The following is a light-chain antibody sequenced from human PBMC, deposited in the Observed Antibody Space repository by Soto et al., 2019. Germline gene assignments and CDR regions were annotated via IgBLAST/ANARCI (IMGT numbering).Light chain of an antibody. Sequence: ETVMTQSPATLSLSPGERATLSCRASRSVGTSFAWYQQRPGQPPRLIIFGAYARVADVPARFSGSGSGTEFALTISSLQSEDCAVYYCQQYNNWPPITFGQGTRLEIK. CDR1: RSVGTS. CDR3: QQYNNWPPIT. J-gene: IGKJ5*01. V-gene: IGKV3-15*01. CDR2: GAY.